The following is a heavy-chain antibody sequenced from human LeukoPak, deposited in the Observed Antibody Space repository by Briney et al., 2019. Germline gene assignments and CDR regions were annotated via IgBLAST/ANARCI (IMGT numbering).Heavy chain of an antibody. CDR1: GYSISSGYY. CDR3: AKDPEYQLLSRFDP. J-gene: IGHJ5*02. D-gene: IGHD2-2*01. V-gene: IGHV3-23*01. Sequence: ETLSLTCAVSGYSISSGYYWGWIRQPPGKGLEWVSAISGSGGSTYYADSVKGRFTISRDNSKNTLYLQMNSLRAEDTAVYFCAKDPEYQLLSRFDPWGQGTLVTVSS. CDR2: ISGSGGST.